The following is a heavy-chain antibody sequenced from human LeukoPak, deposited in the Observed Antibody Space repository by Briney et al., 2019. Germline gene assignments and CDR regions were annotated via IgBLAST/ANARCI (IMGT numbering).Heavy chain of an antibody. D-gene: IGHD6-19*01. CDR3: AKDSYSSFPYFDY. J-gene: IGHJ4*02. CDR2: IRYDGSNK. V-gene: IGHV3-30*02. CDR1: GFTFSSYG. Sequence: PGGSLRLSCAASGFTFSSYGMHWVRQAPGKGLEWVAFIRYDGSNKYYADSVKGRFTISRDNSKNSLYLQMNSLRTEDTALYYCAKDSYSSFPYFDYWGQGTLVTVSS.